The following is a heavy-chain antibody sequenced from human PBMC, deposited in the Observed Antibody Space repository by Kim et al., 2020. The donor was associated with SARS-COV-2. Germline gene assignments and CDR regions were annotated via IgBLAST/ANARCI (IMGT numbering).Heavy chain of an antibody. CDR3: ARSYDILTAYLNWLDP. J-gene: IGHJ5*02. CDR1: GYNFPTYW. D-gene: IGHD3-9*01. V-gene: IGHV5-51*01. CDR2: ISPGDSNI. Sequence: GESLKISCKGSGYNFPTYWVVWVRQMPGKGLEWVGSISPGDSNIRYSPSFQGHVSISADKSSRTAYLQWRSLQASDTAIYYCARSYDILTAYLNWLDPWGQGTLVIVSS.